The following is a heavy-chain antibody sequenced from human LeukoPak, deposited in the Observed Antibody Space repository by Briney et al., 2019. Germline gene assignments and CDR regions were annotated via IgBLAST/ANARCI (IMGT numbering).Heavy chain of an antibody. CDR3: ARQYSDILTGYHRGELYWYFDL. CDR2: VYTSGSTITNPSLKST. D-gene: IGHD3-9*01. Sequence: SETLSLTCTVSGDSISSGGYYWTLIRQPAGKGLEWIGRVYTSGSTITNPSLKSTNYNHSHKSRLTMSVDRSKDQFSLKLSSVTAADTAVYYCARQYSDILTGYHRGELYWYFDLWGRGTLVTVSS. V-gene: IGHV4-61*02. J-gene: IGHJ2*01. CDR1: GDSISSGGYY.